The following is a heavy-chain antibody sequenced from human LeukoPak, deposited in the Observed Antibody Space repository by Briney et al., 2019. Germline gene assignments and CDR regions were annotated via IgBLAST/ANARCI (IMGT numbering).Heavy chain of an antibody. V-gene: IGHV3-23*01. D-gene: IGHD3-22*01. CDR3: AKSPISIAMIVVVITNYYFDY. Sequence: WVRQAPGKGXEXXSAXSGSGGSTYYADSVKGRFTISRDNSKNTLYLQMNSLRAEDTAVYYCAKSPISIAMIVVVITNYYFDYWGQGTLVTVSS. CDR2: XSGSGGST. J-gene: IGHJ4*02.